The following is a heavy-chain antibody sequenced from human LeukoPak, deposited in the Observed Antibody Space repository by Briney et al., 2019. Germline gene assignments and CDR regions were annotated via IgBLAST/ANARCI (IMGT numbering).Heavy chain of an antibody. Sequence: GGSLRLSCAASGFTFSNHEVNWVRQAPGKGLEWATYISPSGSYIYYADSVKGRFTISRDNAKNSLYLQMNSLRAEDTAVYYCARDTGSGWHNYWGQGTLVTVPS. J-gene: IGHJ4*02. CDR3: ARDTGSGWHNY. D-gene: IGHD6-19*01. CDR1: GFTFSNHE. V-gene: IGHV3-21*05. CDR2: ISPSGSYI.